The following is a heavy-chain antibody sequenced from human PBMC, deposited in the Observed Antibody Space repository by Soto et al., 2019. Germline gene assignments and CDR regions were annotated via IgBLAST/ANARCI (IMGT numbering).Heavy chain of an antibody. D-gene: IGHD3-16*02. V-gene: IGHV3-33*01. CDR3: AGDPKSYVWGNYRPEKNFDF. CDR1: RFSFSSYA. J-gene: IGHJ4*02. Sequence: QVQLVESGGGVVQPGRSLRLSCAASRFSFSSYAMHWVRQAPGKGLEWVAIIWYDGSIKYYADSVKGRFTISRDNSNKKLYLQMNRLRVEDTPVYYCAGDPKSYVWGNYRPEKNFDFWGQGTLFTVS. CDR2: IWYDGSIK.